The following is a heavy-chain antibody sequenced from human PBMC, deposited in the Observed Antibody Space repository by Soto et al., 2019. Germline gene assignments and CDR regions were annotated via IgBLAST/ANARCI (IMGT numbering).Heavy chain of an antibody. CDR1: GGTFSSYA. CDR2: IIPIFGTA. Sequence: SVKVSCKASGGTFSSYAISWVRQAPGQGLEWMGGIIPIFGTANYAQKFQGRVTITADESTSTAYMELSSLRSEDTAVYYCARWEYYDFWSGPPGYNWFDPWGQGTLVTVS. V-gene: IGHV1-69*13. CDR3: ARWEYYDFWSGPPGYNWFDP. D-gene: IGHD3-3*01. J-gene: IGHJ5*02.